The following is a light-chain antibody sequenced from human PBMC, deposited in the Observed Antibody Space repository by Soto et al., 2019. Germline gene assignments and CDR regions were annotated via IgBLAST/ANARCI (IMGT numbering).Light chain of an antibody. CDR2: DYS. Sequence: SYELTQPPSVAVAPGETATVTCGGNNIGDKSVHWYQQKPGQAPVLVIYDYSDRPSGIPERFSASNSGNTATLTISRVEAGDEADYYCHVWDNSGDLVLFGGGTKVTVL. V-gene: IGLV3-21*04. CDR1: NIGDKS. J-gene: IGLJ2*01. CDR3: HVWDNSGDLVL.